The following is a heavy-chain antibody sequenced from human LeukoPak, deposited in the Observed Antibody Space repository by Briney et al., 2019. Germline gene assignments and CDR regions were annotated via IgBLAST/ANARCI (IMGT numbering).Heavy chain of an antibody. CDR3: AKGHNTVTTAGEY. D-gene: IGHD4-17*01. CDR2: ISYDGSNK. V-gene: IGHV3-30-3*01. CDR1: GFTFSSYA. J-gene: IGHJ4*02. Sequence: GGSLRLSCAASGFTFSSYAMHWVRQAPGKGLEWVAVISYDGSNKYYADSVKGRFTISRDNSKSTLYLQMNSLRAEDTAVYYCAKGHNTVTTAGEYWGQGTLVTVSS.